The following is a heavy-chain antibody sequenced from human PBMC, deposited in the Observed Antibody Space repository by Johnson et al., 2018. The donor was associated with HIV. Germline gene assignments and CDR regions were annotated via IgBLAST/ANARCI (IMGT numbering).Heavy chain of an antibody. Sequence: QVQLVESGGGVVQPGRSLRLSCAASGFTFNSYAMHWVRQAPGKGLEWVAVISYDGGNKYYADSVKGRFTISRDNSKNTLYLQMNSLRAEDTAVYYCAREIIAAADDIWGQGTMVTVSS. V-gene: IGHV3-30*04. CDR2: ISYDGGNK. D-gene: IGHD6-13*01. CDR3: AREIIAAADDI. CDR1: GFTFNSYA. J-gene: IGHJ3*02.